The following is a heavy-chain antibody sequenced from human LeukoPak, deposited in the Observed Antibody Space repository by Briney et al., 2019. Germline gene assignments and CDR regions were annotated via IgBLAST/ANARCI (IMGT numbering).Heavy chain of an antibody. Sequence: PPQTSSLHCTVSGGSISSGGYYWHWIRQHPEKSLEWIGYIFYSGSAYYSQFLYSRVTISVDTSKKQFSLKLSSVTAADTAVYYCARGSTLIRGFDYWGQGTLVTVSS. CDR2: IFYSGSA. CDR3: ARGSTLIRGFDY. D-gene: IGHD3-10*01. V-gene: IGHV4-31*03. J-gene: IGHJ4*02. CDR1: GGSISSGGYY.